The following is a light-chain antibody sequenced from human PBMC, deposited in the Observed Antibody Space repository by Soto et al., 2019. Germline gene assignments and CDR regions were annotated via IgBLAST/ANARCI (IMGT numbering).Light chain of an antibody. CDR3: HQYGHSPYT. CDR2: GAS. J-gene: IGKJ2*01. Sequence: DIVLTQSPDTLSLSPGKRATLSCRASQGVSTNYVAWYQQRPGQAPRLLIFGASSRATGIPDRFTGSGSGTDFTLTISRLEPDDFAVFYCHQYGHSPYTFGQGTKLEIK. V-gene: IGKV3-20*01. CDR1: QGVSTNY.